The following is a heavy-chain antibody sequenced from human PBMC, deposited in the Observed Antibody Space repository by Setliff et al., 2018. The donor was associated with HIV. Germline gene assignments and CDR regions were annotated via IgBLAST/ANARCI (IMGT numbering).Heavy chain of an antibody. CDR2: IHYTGST. J-gene: IGHJ6*03. D-gene: IGHD2-8*02. CDR1: GGCISGSNYV. Sequence: SETLSLTCTVFGGCISGSNYVWGWIRQTPRKGLEWIGTIHYTGSTYYNPSLESRITISVDTSKNQFSLRLNSVSAADTAVYYCVRTASSSWWGIYYYYYIDLWGKGTTVTVSS. V-gene: IGHV4-39*01. CDR3: VRTASSSWWGIYYYYYIDL.